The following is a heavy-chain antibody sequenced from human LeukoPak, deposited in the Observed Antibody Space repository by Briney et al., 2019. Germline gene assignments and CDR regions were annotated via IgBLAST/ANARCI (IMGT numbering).Heavy chain of an antibody. CDR1: GITFRDAW. CDR3: TTDVQKRLQDAFDI. D-gene: IGHD6-25*01. J-gene: IGHJ3*02. V-gene: IGHV3-15*01. Sequence: PGGSLRLSCVVSGITFRDAWMSWVRQAPGKGLEWVGRIISNAGGGTVHYGTPLQGRFTISRDDSKNMVYLQMNSLKTEDTAVYYCTTDVQKRLQDAFDIWGQGTMVTVSS. CDR2: IISNAGGGTV.